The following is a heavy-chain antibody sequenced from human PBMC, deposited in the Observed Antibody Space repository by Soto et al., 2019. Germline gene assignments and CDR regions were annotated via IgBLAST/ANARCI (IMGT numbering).Heavy chain of an antibody. CDR3: AKNTMGHFWSAYDY. D-gene: IGHD3-3*02. J-gene: IGHJ4*02. Sequence: GGSLRLSCAASGFTFSSYAMTWVRQAPGKGLEWVSTLNTWGNSTYYADSVKGRFSISRDNSKYTLYLQMNSLRAEDTAIYYCAKNTMGHFWSAYDYWGQGTLVTVSS. V-gene: IGHV3-23*01. CDR2: LNTWGNST. CDR1: GFTFSSYA.